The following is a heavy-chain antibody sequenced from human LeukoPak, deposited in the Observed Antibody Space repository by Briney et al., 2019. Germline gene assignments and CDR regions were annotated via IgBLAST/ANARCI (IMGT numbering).Heavy chain of an antibody. J-gene: IGHJ4*02. CDR1: GYTFTGYY. Sequence: ASVKVSCKASGYTFTGYYMHWVRQAPGQGLEWMGWINPNSGGTNYAQRFQGRVTMTRGTSISTAYMELSRLRSDDTAVYYCARRKYYYDSSGYSFDYWGQGTLVTVSS. CDR2: INPNSGGT. D-gene: IGHD3-22*01. V-gene: IGHV1-2*02. CDR3: ARRKYYYDSSGYSFDY.